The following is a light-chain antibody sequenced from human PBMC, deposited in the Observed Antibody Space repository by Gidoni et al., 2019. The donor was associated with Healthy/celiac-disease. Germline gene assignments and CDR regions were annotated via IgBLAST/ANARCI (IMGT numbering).Light chain of an antibody. J-gene: IGKJ3*01. V-gene: IGKV1-33*01. CDR2: DAS. CDR1: QDISNY. Sequence: IQMTRSPSSLSASVGDRVNITCQASQDISNYLNWYRQKPEKAPKLLIYDASNLDTVIPSSFSGSESGTYFTFTISSLHPEDIASYYCQHYDNPPFTFGPGTKVEIK. CDR3: QHYDNPPFT.